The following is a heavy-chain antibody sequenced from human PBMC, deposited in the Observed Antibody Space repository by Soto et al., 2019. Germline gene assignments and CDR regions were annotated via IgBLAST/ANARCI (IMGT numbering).Heavy chain of an antibody. CDR1: GYSFTSYW. V-gene: IGHV5-10-1*01. CDR2: IDPSDSYT. D-gene: IGHD4-17*01. CDR3: ARRTDYGDYEYYYGMDV. J-gene: IGHJ6*02. Sequence: GESLKISCKGSGYSFTSYWISWVRQMPGKGLEWMGRIDPSDSYTNYSPSFQGHVTISADKSISTSYLQWSSLKASDTAMYYCARRTDYGDYEYYYGMDVWGQGTTVTVSS.